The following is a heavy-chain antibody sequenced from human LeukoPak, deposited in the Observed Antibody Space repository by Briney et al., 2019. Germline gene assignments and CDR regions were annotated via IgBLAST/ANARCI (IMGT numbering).Heavy chain of an antibody. CDR1: GFTFSSYG. D-gene: IGHD1-26*01. CDR2: IRYDGSNK. J-gene: IGHJ4*02. V-gene: IGHV3-30*02. CDR3: AKDPGSYPSGGYFDY. Sequence: GGSLRLSCAASGFTFSSYGMHWVRQAPGKGLEWVACIRYDGSNKYYADSVKGRFTIYRDNSKNTLYLQMNSLRAEDTAVYYCAKDPGSYPSGGYFDYWGQGTLVTVSS.